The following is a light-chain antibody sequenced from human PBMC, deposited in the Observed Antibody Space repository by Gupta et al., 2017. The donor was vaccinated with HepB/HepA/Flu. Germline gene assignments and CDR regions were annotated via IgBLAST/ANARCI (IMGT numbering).Light chain of an antibody. CDR3: NSRDSSGNHLGVV. Sequence: SSELPPDPAVSVPLGQTVRITCQGDSLRSYYASWYQQKPGQAPVLVIYGKNNRPSGIPDRGSGSSSGNTASLTITGAQAEDEADYYCNSRDSSGNHLGVVFGGGTKLTVL. J-gene: IGLJ2*01. V-gene: IGLV3-19*01. CDR2: GKN. CDR1: SLRSYY.